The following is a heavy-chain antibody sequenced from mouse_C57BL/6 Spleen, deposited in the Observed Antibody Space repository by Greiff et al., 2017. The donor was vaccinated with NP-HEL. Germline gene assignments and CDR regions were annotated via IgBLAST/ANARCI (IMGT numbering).Heavy chain of an antibody. CDR3: ARRVTKGDFDY. D-gene: IGHD2-2*01. CDR1: GYSFTSYW. Sequence: QVQLQQPGAGLVMPSPSLSLTCNVSGYSFTSYWLYWVKQRPGQGLEWFGEIDPSDSYTNYNQKFKGKSTVTVDKSSSTAYMQLSSLTSEDSAVYYCARRVTKGDFDYWGQGTTLTVSS. CDR2: IDPSDSYT. J-gene: IGHJ2*01. V-gene: IGHV1-69*01.